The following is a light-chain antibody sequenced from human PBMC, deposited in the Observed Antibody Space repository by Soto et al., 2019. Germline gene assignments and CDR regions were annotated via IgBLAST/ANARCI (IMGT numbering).Light chain of an antibody. CDR1: QTISSW. Sequence: DIPMTQSPSTLSGSVVDRVTITCRSSQTISSWLAWYQQKTGKAPKLLIYKASNLKSGVPSRFSGNGSGPEFTLTISSLQPDDFATYYCQHYSSYSEAFGQGTKVELK. V-gene: IGKV1-5*03. CDR3: QHYSSYSEA. CDR2: KAS. J-gene: IGKJ1*01.